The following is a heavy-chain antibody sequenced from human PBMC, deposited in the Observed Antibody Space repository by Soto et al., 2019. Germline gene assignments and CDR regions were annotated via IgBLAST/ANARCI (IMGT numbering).Heavy chain of an antibody. V-gene: IGHV3-74*01. CDR1: GFTFSSYW. CDR2: VNSDGSTT. D-gene: IGHD4-17*01. J-gene: IGHJ4*02. Sequence: EVQLVESGGGLVQPGGSLRLSCAASGFTFSSYWMHWVRQAPGKGLVWVSRVNSDGSTTNYADSVKGRFTISRDNAKNTLYLQMNSLRAEDTALYYCARTYPHYADYFDSWGQGTLVTVSS. CDR3: ARTYPHYADYFDS.